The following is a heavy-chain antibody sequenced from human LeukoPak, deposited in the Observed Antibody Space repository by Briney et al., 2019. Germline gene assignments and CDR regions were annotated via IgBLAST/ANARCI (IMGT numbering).Heavy chain of an antibody. CDR2: INPNSGGT. CDR1: GYTFTGYY. D-gene: IGHD1-26*01. CDR3: ARGSGSYLGESDFDY. J-gene: IGHJ4*02. Sequence: ASVKVSCKASGYTFTGYYMHWVRQAPGQGLEWMGWINPNSGGTNYAQKFQGRVTMTRDTSISTAYMEPSRLRSDDTAVYYCARGSGSYLGESDFDYWGQGTLVTVSS. V-gene: IGHV1-2*02.